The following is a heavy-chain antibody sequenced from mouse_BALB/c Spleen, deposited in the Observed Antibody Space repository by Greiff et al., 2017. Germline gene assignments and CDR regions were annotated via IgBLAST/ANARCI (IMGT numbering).Heavy chain of an antibody. CDR2: IYPGNSDT. Sequence: VQLKQSGTVLARPGASVKMSCKASGYTFTSYWMHWVKQRPGQGLEWIGAIYPGNSDTSYNQKFKGKAKLTAVTSTSTAYMELSSLTNEDSAVYYCTLLYYGNLAWFDYWGQGTLVTVSA. J-gene: IGHJ3*01. D-gene: IGHD2-1*01. V-gene: IGHV1-5*01. CDR3: TLLYYGNLAWFDY. CDR1: GYTFTSYW.